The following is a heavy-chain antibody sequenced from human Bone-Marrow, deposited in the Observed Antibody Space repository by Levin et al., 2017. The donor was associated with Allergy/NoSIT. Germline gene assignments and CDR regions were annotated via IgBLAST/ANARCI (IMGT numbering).Heavy chain of an antibody. CDR1: GGSFSGYY. CDR2: INHSGST. D-gene: IGHD2-2*01. J-gene: IGHJ4*02. V-gene: IGHV4-34*01. Sequence: ESLKISCAVYGGSFSGYYWSWIRQPPGKGLEWIGEINHSGSTNYNPSLKSRVTISVDTSKNQFSLKLSSVTAADTAVYYCARRKGYCSSTSCRDNYYFDYWGQGTLVTVSS. CDR3: ARRKGYCSSTSCRDNYYFDY.